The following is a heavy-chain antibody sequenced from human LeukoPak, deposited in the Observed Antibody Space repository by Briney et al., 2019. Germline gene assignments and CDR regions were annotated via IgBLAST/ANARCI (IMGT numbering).Heavy chain of an antibody. Sequence: SETLSLTCTVSGGSISSSSYYWGWIRQPPGKGLEWIGQVHHSGGTSYNPSLRSRVTISIDKSENQFSLKLNSVTAADTAVYYCARHGGHYQSDDWGQGTLVTVSS. J-gene: IGHJ4*02. D-gene: IGHD2-21*01. CDR1: GGSISSSSYY. V-gene: IGHV4-61*05. CDR3: ARHGGHYQSDD. CDR2: VHHSGGT.